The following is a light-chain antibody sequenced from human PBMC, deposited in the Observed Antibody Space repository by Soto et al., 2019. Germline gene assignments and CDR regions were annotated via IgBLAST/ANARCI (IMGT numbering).Light chain of an antibody. Sequence: QSALTQPASVSGSPGQSITISCTGTSSDIGNYDFVSWYQQVPGTAPKAMIYEVSSRPSGVSNRFSGSKSGNTASLTISGLQAEDEAYYYCSSYTTSTSFILFGGGTKLTDL. CDR1: SSDIGNYDF. V-gene: IGLV2-14*01. CDR3: SSYTTSTSFIL. J-gene: IGLJ2*01. CDR2: EVS.